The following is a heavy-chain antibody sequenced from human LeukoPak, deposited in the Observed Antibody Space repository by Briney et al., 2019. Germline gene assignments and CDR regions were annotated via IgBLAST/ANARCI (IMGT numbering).Heavy chain of an antibody. Sequence: ASAKVSCKAAEYTFTSYDINWVRQATGQGLEWMGWMNPTSGYTGYAQKFQGRVTMTRDTSISTAYMELSSLRSDDTAVYYCARMRGYSLGYWYLDLWGRGTLVTVSS. D-gene: IGHD5-18*01. CDR1: EYTFTSYD. CDR3: ARMRGYSLGYWYLDL. CDR2: MNPTSGYT. V-gene: IGHV1-8*01. J-gene: IGHJ2*01.